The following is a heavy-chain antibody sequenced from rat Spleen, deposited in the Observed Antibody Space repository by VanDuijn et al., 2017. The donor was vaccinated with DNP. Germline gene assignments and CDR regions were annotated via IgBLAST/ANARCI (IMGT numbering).Heavy chain of an antibody. CDR3: ARWEGINAY. Sequence: QVQLKESGPGLVQPSQTLSLTCTVSGFSLTSYGVSWVRQPSGKGLEWTAAIFSGGSTYYNSALKSRLSISRDTSKSQVFLKMNSLQTEDTAMYFCARWEGINAYWGQGTLVTVSS. CDR2: IFSGGST. J-gene: IGHJ3*01. CDR1: GFSLTSYG. D-gene: IGHD1-11*01. V-gene: IGHV2S12*01.